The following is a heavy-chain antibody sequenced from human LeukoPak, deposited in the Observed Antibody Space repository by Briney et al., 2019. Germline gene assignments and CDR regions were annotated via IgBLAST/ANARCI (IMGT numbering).Heavy chain of an antibody. CDR3: VKDFGGELDS. Sequence: QPGGSLRPSCAASRFNVNNYWMHWVRQAPGKGLVWVSRINEDGRVTSYATSVRGRFTIFRDSVENTLHLQMNSLRAEDTAVYYCVKDFGGELDSWGQGTLVTVSS. V-gene: IGHV3-74*01. D-gene: IGHD3-10*01. CDR2: INEDGRVT. CDR1: RFNVNNYW. J-gene: IGHJ5*01.